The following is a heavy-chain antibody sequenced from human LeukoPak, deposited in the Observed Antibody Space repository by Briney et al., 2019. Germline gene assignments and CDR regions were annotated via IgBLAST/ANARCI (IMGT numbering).Heavy chain of an antibody. CDR3: AREYGDGYNRARFDY. Sequence: PSETLSLTCTVSGGSISSYYWSWIRQPPGKGLEWIGYIYYSGSTNYNPSLKSRVTISVDTSKNQFSLRLSSVTAADTAVYYCAREYGDGYNRARFDYWGQGTLVTVSS. D-gene: IGHD5-24*01. CDR2: IYYSGST. V-gene: IGHV4-59*01. J-gene: IGHJ4*02. CDR1: GGSISSYY.